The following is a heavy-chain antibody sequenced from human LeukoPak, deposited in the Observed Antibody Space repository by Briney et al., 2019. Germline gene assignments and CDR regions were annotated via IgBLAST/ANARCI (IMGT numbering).Heavy chain of an antibody. CDR2: ISYDGSNK. V-gene: IGHV3-30-3*01. CDR3: ARDRGYYGSGSPIDY. D-gene: IGHD3-10*01. J-gene: IGHJ4*02. Sequence: GSLRLSCAASGFTFSSYAMHWVRQAPGKGLEWVAVISYDGSNKYYADSVKGRFTISRDNSKNTLYLQVNSLRAEDTAVYYCARDRGYYGSGSPIDYWGQGTLVTVSS. CDR1: GFTFSSYA.